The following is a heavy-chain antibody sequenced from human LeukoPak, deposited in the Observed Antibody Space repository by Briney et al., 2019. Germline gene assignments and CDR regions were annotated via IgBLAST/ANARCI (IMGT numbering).Heavy chain of an antibody. CDR3: AQTFRICSSTSCSKPLDY. V-gene: IGHV1-69*02. Sequence: SVKVSCKASGGTFSSYTISWVRQAPGQGLEWMGRIIPILGIANYAQKFQGRVTITADKSTSTAYMELSSLRSEDTAVYYCAQTFRICSSTSCSKPLDYWGQGTLVTVTS. D-gene: IGHD2-2*01. J-gene: IGHJ4*02. CDR1: GGTFSSYT. CDR2: IIPILGIA.